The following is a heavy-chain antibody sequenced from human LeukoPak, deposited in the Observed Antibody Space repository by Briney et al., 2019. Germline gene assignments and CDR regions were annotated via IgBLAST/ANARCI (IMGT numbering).Heavy chain of an antibody. V-gene: IGHV1-2*02. CDR2: INPNSGGT. CDR1: GHTFTGYY. D-gene: IGHD4-17*01. J-gene: IGHJ4*02. Sequence: GASVKVSCKASGHTFTGYYMHWVRQAPGQGLEWMGWINPNSGGTNYAQKFQGRVTMTRDTSISTAYMELSRLRSDDTAVYYCARVSTYGDYPDYWGQGTLVTVSS. CDR3: ARVSTYGDYPDY.